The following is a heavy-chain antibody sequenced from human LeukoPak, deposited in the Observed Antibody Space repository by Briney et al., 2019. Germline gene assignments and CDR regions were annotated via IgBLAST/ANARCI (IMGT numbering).Heavy chain of an antibody. J-gene: IGHJ5*02. D-gene: IGHD3-10*01. Sequence: HPGGSLRLPCAASGFTFSSYAMSWVRQAPGKGLEWVSTISGSGGSTYYADSVKGRFTISRDNSKNTLYLQMNSLRAEDTAVYYCAKDSMVRGVIWRRNWFDPWGQGTLVTASS. CDR3: AKDSMVRGVIWRRNWFDP. V-gene: IGHV3-23*01. CDR1: GFTFSSYA. CDR2: ISGSGGST.